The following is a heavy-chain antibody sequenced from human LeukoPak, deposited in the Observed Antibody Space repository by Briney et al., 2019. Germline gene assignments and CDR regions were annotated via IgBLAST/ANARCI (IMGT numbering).Heavy chain of an antibody. V-gene: IGHV3-23*01. CDR3: ARGNIAAAGIHY. CDR1: GFTFSSYA. D-gene: IGHD6-13*01. CDR2: ISGSGGST. J-gene: IGHJ4*02. Sequence: PGGSLRLSCAASGFTFSSYAMSWVRQAPGKGLEWVSAISGSGGSTYYADSVKGRFTISRDNAKNALYLQMNSLRAEDTAVYYCARGNIAAAGIHYWGQGTLVTVSS.